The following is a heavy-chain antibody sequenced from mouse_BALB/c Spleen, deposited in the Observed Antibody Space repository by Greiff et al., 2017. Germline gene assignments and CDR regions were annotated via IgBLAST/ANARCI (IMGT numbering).Heavy chain of an antibody. J-gene: IGHJ4*01. V-gene: IGHV5-6*02. CDR2: ISSGGSYT. D-gene: IGHD1-3*01. CDR1: GFTFSSYG. CDR3: ARQWSDYAMDY. Sequence: DVKLVESGGDLVKPGGSLKLSCAASGFTFSSYGMSWVRQTPDKRLEWVATISSGGSYTYYPDSVKGRFTISRDNAKNTLYLQMSSLKSEDTAMYYCARQWSDYAMDYWGQGTSVTVSS.